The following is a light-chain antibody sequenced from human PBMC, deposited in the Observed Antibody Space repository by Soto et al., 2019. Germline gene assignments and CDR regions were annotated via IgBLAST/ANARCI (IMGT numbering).Light chain of an antibody. Sequence: EIVMTQSPATLSVSPVERATLSCRASQSVSNYLAWYQQKPGQSPRLLIYGASSRATGIPDRFSGSGSGTDFTLTISRLEPEDFAVYYCQQYGSSPITFGQGTRLEI. J-gene: IGKJ5*01. CDR2: GAS. CDR1: QSVSNY. V-gene: IGKV3-20*01. CDR3: QQYGSSPIT.